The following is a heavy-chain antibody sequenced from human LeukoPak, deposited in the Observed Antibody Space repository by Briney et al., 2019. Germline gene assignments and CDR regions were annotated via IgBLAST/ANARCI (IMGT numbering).Heavy chain of an antibody. CDR1: GGSISSYY. CDR2: IYYSGST. D-gene: IGHD3-10*01. V-gene: IGHV4-59*12. Sequence: PSETLSLTCTVSGGSISSYYWSWIRQPPGKGLEWIGYIYYSGSTNYNPSLKSRVTISVDTSKNQFSLKLSSVTAADTAVYYCARGRLLWFGELLEYNWFDPWGQGTLVTVSS. CDR3: ARGRLLWFGELLEYNWFDP. J-gene: IGHJ5*02.